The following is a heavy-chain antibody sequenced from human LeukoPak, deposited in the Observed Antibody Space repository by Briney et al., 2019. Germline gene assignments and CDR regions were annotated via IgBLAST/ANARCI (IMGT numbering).Heavy chain of an antibody. Sequence: GGSLRLPCTASGFTLRDFSMNWVRQAPGKGLELVSHISPRSDIISYADSVKGRFTISRDNAKNSLCLQMNSLRAEDMAVYYCVRDHDWAFDYWGQGTLVPVSS. V-gene: IGHV3-48*01. D-gene: IGHD3-9*01. CDR3: VRDHDWAFDY. J-gene: IGHJ4*02. CDR2: ISPRSDII. CDR1: GFTLRDFS.